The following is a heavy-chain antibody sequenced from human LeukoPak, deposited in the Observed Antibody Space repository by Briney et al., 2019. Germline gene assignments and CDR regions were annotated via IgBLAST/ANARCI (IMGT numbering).Heavy chain of an antibody. CDR2: FNSDGSST. D-gene: IGHD4-17*01. J-gene: IGHJ4*02. CDR3: ARGRYYLDS. V-gene: IGHV3-74*01. CDR1: GFTFSTYW. Sequence: GGSLRLSCAASGFTFSTYWTHWVRQAPGKGLVWVSRFNSDGSSTYYADPVKGRFTISRDNAKNTLYLQMNSLRAEDTAVYYCARGRYYLDSWGQGTLVTVSS.